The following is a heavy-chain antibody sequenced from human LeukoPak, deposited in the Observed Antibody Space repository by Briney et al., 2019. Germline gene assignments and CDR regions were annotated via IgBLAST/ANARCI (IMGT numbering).Heavy chain of an antibody. CDR3: ARDTTMVILHS. V-gene: IGHV3-74*01. CDR1: GFTFSSYW. D-gene: IGHD5-18*01. CDR2: INTDGSST. Sequence: GGSLRLSCAASGFTFSSYWMHWVRQAPGKGLVWVSRINTDGSSTSYADSVKGRFTISRDNAKNTLYLQMNSLRAEDTAVYYCARDTTMVILHSWGQGTLVTVSS. J-gene: IGHJ4*02.